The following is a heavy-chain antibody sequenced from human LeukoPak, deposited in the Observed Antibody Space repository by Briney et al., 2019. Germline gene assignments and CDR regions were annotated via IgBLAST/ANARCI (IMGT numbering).Heavy chain of an antibody. D-gene: IGHD7-27*01. CDR3: ARDGNWGSLRGAFDI. CDR2: INPNSGGS. Sequence: AASVKVSCKASGYTFTVYYLHWVRQAPGQGLEWMGWINPNSGGSNYAQKFQGRVTMTRDTSISTAYKELSRLRSDDTAVYYCARDGNWGSLRGAFDIRGQGTIVTVSS. CDR1: GYTFTVYY. V-gene: IGHV1-2*02. J-gene: IGHJ3*02.